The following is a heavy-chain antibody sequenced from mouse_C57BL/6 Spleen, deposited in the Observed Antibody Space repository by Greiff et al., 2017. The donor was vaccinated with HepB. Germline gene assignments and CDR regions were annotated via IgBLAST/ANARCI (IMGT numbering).Heavy chain of an antibody. Sequence: QVQLKQPGAELVMPGASVKLSCKASGYTFTSYWMHWVKQRPGQGLEWIGEIDPSDSYTNYNQKFKGKSTLTVDKSSSTAYMQLSSLTSEDSAVYYCARLDLWDYWGQGTTLTVSS. CDR3: ARLDLWDY. J-gene: IGHJ2*01. CDR2: IDPSDSYT. CDR1: GYTFTSYW. V-gene: IGHV1-69*01.